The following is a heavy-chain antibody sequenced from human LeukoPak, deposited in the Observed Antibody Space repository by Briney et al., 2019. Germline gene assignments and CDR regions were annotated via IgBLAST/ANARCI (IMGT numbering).Heavy chain of an antibody. V-gene: IGHV3-23*01. CDR2: IIGSGGST. CDR1: GFTFSSYA. J-gene: IGHJ4*02. D-gene: IGHD3-22*01. Sequence: GSLRLSCAASGFTFSSYAMSWVRQAPGKGLEWVSAIIGSGGSTYYADSVKGRFTISRDNSKNTLYLQMNSLRAEDTAVYYCAKTYYYDSSGYSGIFDYWGQGTLVTVSS. CDR3: AKTYYYDSSGYSGIFDY.